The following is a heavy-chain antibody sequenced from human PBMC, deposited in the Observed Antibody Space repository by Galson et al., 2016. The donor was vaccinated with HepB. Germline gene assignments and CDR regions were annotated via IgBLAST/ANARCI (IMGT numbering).Heavy chain of an antibody. V-gene: IGHV3-9*01. D-gene: IGHD6-13*01. CDR3: AKDMSAGAAASGCFDC. CDR1: GFTFDEYA. J-gene: IGHJ4*02. Sequence: SLRLSCAASGFTFDEYAMHWVRQAPGKGLEWVSTISWNSGTIHYMDSVKGRFTTSRDNAKNSLYLQMDGLKTEDTALYYGAKDMSAGAAASGCFDCWGQGTLVTVSS. CDR2: ISWNSGTI.